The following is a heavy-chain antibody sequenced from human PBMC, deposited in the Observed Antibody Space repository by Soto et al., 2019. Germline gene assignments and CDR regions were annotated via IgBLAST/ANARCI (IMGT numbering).Heavy chain of an antibody. CDR2: ISGRGGGT. V-gene: IGHV3-23*01. D-gene: IGHD4-17*01. CDR1: GFTFSSYA. CDR3: AENGRFTTLTASDC. Sequence: EVQLLESGGGLVQPGGSLRLSCAAPGFTFSSYAMSWVRQAPGKGLEWVSGISGRGGGTYYADSVKGRFTISRDNSTNTLYLQMNSLSAEVTAVNYCAENGRFTTLTASDCWAQATLVTVSS. J-gene: IGHJ4*02.